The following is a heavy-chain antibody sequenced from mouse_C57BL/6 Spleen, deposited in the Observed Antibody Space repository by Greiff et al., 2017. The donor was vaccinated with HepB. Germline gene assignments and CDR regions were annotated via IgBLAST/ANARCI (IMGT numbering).Heavy chain of an antibody. D-gene: IGHD1-1*01. Sequence: VKLQQPGAELVRPGTSVKLSCKASGYTFTSYWMHWVKQRPGQGLEWIGVIDPSDSYTNYNQKFKGKATLTVDTSSSTAYMQLSSLTSEDSAVYYCAREGITTVVANYYAMDYWGQGTSVTVSS. CDR2: IDPSDSYT. V-gene: IGHV1-59*01. J-gene: IGHJ4*01. CDR1: GYTFTSYW. CDR3: AREGITTVVANYYAMDY.